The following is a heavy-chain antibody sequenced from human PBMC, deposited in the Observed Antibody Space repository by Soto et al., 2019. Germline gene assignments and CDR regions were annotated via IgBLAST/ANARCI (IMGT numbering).Heavy chain of an antibody. CDR3: VRATPYVGFDS. CDR2: TRNKANGYST. D-gene: IGHD3-16*01. J-gene: IGHJ4*02. Sequence: EVQLVESGGGLVQPGGSLRLSCAVSGFTFSDHYMDWIRQIPGSGLEWIVRTRNKANGYSTEYAASVRGRFTVSRDDSRSSLNLQMDSLRVEETAVYYCVRATPYVGFDSWGQGALVTVSS. CDR1: GFTFSDHY. V-gene: IGHV3-72*01.